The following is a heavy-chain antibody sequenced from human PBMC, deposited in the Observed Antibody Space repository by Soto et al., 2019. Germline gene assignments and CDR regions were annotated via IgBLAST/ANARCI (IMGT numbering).Heavy chain of an antibody. V-gene: IGHV4-34*01. Sequence: SETLSLTCAVYGGSFSGYYWSWIRQPPGKGLEWIGEINHSGSTNYNPSLKSRVTISVDTSKNQFSLKLSSVTAADTAVYYCARGLLGYADYWGQGTLVTVSS. CDR2: INHSGST. CDR3: ARGLLGYADY. D-gene: IGHD5-18*01. J-gene: IGHJ4*02. CDR1: GGSFSGYY.